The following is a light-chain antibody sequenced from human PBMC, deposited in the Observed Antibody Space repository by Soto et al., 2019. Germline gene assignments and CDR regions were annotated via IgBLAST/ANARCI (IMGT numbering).Light chain of an antibody. CDR3: AAWDDSLSGPRYV. CDR2: RNN. V-gene: IGLV1-47*01. Sequence: QLVLTQPPSASGTPGQRVTISCSGSSSNIGSNYVYWYQQLPGTAPKLLIYRNNQRPSGVPDRFSDSKSGTSASLAISGLRSEDEADYYCAAWDDSLSGPRYVFGTGTKVTVL. J-gene: IGLJ1*01. CDR1: SSNIGSNY.